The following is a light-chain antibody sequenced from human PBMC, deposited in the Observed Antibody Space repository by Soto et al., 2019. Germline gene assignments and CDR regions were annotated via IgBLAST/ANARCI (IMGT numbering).Light chain of an antibody. CDR3: QQYNRYWT. CDR1: QSVTSNY. J-gene: IGKJ1*01. Sequence: EIVLTQSPGTLSLSPGERATLSCRVSQSVTSNYIAWYQQKPGQAPRLLIYGASSRATGVPSRFSGSGSETEFTLTISSLLPDDFATYYCQQYNRYWTFGQGTKVDIK. V-gene: IGKV3-20*01. CDR2: GAS.